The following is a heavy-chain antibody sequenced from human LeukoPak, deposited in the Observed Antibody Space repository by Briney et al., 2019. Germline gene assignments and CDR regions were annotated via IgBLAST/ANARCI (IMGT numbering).Heavy chain of an antibody. J-gene: IGHJ4*02. Sequence: ASVKVSCKASGYTFTSYYMHWVRQAPGQGLEWMGRINPNSGGTNYAQKFQGRVTMTRDTSISTAHMELSRLRSDDTAVYYCASGGGSYSTLVRYWGQGTLVTVSS. D-gene: IGHD1-26*01. CDR2: INPNSGGT. V-gene: IGHV1-2*06. CDR3: ASGGGSYSTLVRY. CDR1: GYTFTSYY.